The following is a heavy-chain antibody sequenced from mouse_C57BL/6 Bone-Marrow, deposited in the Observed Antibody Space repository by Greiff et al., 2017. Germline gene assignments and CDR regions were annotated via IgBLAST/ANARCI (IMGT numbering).Heavy chain of an antibody. CDR3: ASPTMITTGYAMDY. V-gene: IGHV5-2*01. Sequence: EVQGVESGGGLVQPGESLKLSCEYNEYEFPSHDMSWVRKTPEKRLELVAAINSDGGSTYYPDTMERRFIISRDNTKKTLYLQMSSLRSEDTALYYCASPTMITTGYAMDYWGQGTSVTVSS. CDR2: INSDGGST. CDR1: EYEFPSHD. D-gene: IGHD2-4*01. J-gene: IGHJ4*01.